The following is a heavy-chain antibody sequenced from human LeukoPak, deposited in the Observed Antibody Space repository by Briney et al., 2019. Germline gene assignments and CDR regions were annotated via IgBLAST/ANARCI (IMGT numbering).Heavy chain of an antibody. Sequence: ASVKDSVNASGYTFPSSYLHWVRQAPGQGLEWMGIINPSGGSTSYAQTFQGRVTMTRDTSTSTVYMELGSLRSDGTGVYYCARGGTLESNSGSNSDFDFWGQGTLVTVSS. CDR2: INPSGGST. D-gene: IGHD1-26*01. CDR1: GYTFPSSY. CDR3: ARGGTLESNSGSNSDFDF. V-gene: IGHV1-46*01. J-gene: IGHJ4*02.